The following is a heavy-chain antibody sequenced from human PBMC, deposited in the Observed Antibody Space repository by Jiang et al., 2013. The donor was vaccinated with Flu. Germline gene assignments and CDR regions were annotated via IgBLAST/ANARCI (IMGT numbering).Heavy chain of an antibody. Sequence: GRGLEWMGGIMPMFGTTNYAQKLQGRVTITADESASTAHMELRSLRSEDTAVYYCASRSYPWGDYYYGMDVWGQGTTVTVSS. D-gene: IGHD3-16*02. J-gene: IGHJ6*02. CDR2: IMPMFGTT. V-gene: IGHV1-69*01. CDR3: ASRSYPWGDYYYGMDV.